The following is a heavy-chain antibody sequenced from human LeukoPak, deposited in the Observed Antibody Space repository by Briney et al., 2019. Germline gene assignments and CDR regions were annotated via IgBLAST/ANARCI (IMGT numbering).Heavy chain of an antibody. CDR2: IYNSGSKT. CDR1: GFSFSTYS. V-gene: IGHV3-23*05. CDR3: SKDVVPDSGWDLDY. Sequence: GGSLRLSCTASGFSFSTYSMTWVRQGPGKGLEWVSSIYNSGSKTFYADSVKGRFSISRDNSKNTLYLQMNSLTAEDTAIYYCSKDVVPDSGWDLDYLGQGTLVTVSS. D-gene: IGHD6-19*01. J-gene: IGHJ4*02.